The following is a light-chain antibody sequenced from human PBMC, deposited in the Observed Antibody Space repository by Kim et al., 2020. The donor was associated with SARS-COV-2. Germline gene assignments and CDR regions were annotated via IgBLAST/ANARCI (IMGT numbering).Light chain of an antibody. Sequence: IQLTQSPSSLSASVGDRVTITCRASQGISSYLVWYQQKSGKAPKLLIYAASTLQSGVPSRFSGSGSGTDFTLTISSLQPEDFATYYCQQLNSYPLTFGQGTRLEIK. CDR1: QGISSY. CDR3: QQLNSYPLT. V-gene: IGKV1-9*01. J-gene: IGKJ5*01. CDR2: AAS.